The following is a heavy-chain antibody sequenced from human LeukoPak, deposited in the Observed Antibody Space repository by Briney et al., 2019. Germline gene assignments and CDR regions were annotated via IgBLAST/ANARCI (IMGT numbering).Heavy chain of an antibody. CDR3: AKDRWLLDRRPIDY. CDR2: ISADGDGT. Sequence: PGGSLRLSCAATGFNFDEYALHWVRQAPGKGLEWVSVISADGDGTYYAASVKGRFTISRDKSKNSLYLQMNSLRTEDTAFYYCAKDRWLLDRRPIDYWGQGTLVTVSS. V-gene: IGHV3-43*02. D-gene: IGHD5-24*01. CDR1: GFNFDEYA. J-gene: IGHJ4*02.